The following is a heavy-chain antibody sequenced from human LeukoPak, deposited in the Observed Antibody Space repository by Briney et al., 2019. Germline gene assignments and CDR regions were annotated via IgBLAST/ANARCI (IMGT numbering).Heavy chain of an antibody. Sequence: PGGSLRLSCAASGFTVSSNYMSWVRQAPGKGLEWVSGIYSGGSTYYADSVKGRFTISRDSSKNALYLQMNSLRAEDTAVYFCARGQFAFGLFGSWGQGTLVTVSS. J-gene: IGHJ4*02. CDR3: ARGQFAFGLFGS. CDR2: IYSGGST. V-gene: IGHV3-53*01. CDR1: GFTVSSNY. D-gene: IGHD3/OR15-3a*01.